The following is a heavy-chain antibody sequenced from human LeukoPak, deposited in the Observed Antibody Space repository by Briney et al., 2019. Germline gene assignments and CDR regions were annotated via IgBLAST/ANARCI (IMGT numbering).Heavy chain of an antibody. CDR3: VKAPTVAGSYGWFDP. V-gene: IGHV4-30-4*01. CDR2: IYSGGRT. D-gene: IGHD5-18*01. J-gene: IGHJ5*02. Sequence: SETLSLTCTVSGGSITSGNNYWNWIRRSPGKGLEWIGFIYSGGRTNYNPFLRSRVVISADASKNQISLRVESMTAADTAVYYCVKAPTVAGSYGWFDPWGQGTLVTVSS. CDR1: GGSITSGNNY.